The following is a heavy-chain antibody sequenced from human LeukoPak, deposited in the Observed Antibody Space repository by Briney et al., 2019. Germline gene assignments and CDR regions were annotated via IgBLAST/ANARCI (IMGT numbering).Heavy chain of an antibody. CDR3: ARALRWHYYFDY. Sequence: PSQTLSLTCTVSGGSISSGDYYWSWIRQPPGKGLEWNGYIYYSGSTYYNPSLKSRVTISVDTSKNQFSLKLSSVTAADTAVYYCARALRWHYYFDYWGQGTLVTVSS. J-gene: IGHJ4*02. CDR2: IYYSGST. D-gene: IGHD4-23*01. V-gene: IGHV4-30-4*08. CDR1: GGSISSGDYY.